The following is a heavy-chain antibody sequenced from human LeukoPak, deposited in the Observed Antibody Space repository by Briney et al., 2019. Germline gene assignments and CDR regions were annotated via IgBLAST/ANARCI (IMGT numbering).Heavy chain of an antibody. CDR2: IYHSGST. V-gene: IGHV4-30-2*01. CDR1: GGSISSGGYS. Sequence: SQTLSLTCAVSGGSISSGGYSWSWIRQPPGKGLEWIGYIYHSGSTYYNPSLKSRVTISVDRSKNQFSLKLSSVTAADTAVYYCARDRLHDAFDIWGQGTMVTVSS. CDR3: ARDRLHDAFDI. J-gene: IGHJ3*02.